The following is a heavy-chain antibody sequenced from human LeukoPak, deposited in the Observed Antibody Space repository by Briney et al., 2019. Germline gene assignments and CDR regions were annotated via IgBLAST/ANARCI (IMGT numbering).Heavy chain of an antibody. CDR1: GGSISSGSYY. CDR2: IYYSGST. V-gene: IGHV4-61*01. D-gene: IGHD3-9*01. CDR3: AKEAYDILTGYPGAFDI. Sequence: SETLTLTCTVTGGSISSGSYYLSWIRQPPGKGLEWIGYIYYSGSTTYNPSLKSRVTISVDSSKNQFSLKLSSVTAADTVFFFQAKEAYDILTGYPGAFDIWGQGTMVTVSS. J-gene: IGHJ3*02.